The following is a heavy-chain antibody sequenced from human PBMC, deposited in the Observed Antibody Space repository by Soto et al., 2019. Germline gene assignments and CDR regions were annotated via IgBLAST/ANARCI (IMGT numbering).Heavy chain of an antibody. Sequence: GGSLRLSCAASGFTFSDHYMDWVRQAPGKGLEWVGRTRNKANSYTTEYAASVKGRFTISRDDSKNSLYLQMNSLKTEDTAVYYCARAPFWAPYYFDYWGQGTLVTVSS. J-gene: IGHJ4*02. D-gene: IGHD3-16*01. V-gene: IGHV3-72*01. CDR1: GFTFSDHY. CDR3: ARAPFWAPYYFDY. CDR2: TRNKANSYTT.